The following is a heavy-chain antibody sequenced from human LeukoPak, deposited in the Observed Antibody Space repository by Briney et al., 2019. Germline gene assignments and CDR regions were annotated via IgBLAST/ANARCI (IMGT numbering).Heavy chain of an antibody. CDR1: GFTFDSYA. CDR2: ISGSDGNT. Sequence: PGGSLRLSCAASGFTFDSYAMTWVRQAPGEGLEWVSAISGSDGNTYHADSVKGRFTISRDNSKSTLYLQLNSLRAEDTAVYYCAKQSIASGSWDYWGQGTLLTVSS. J-gene: IGHJ4*02. V-gene: IGHV3-23*01. D-gene: IGHD6-13*01. CDR3: AKQSIASGSWDY.